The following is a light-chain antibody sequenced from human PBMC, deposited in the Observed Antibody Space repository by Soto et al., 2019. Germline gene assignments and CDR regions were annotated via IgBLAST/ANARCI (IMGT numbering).Light chain of an antibody. J-gene: IGKJ1*01. CDR3: QQYNSYWWT. CDR1: QSISSW. Sequence: DIQMTQSPSTLSASVGDRVTITCRASQSISSWLAWYQQKPGKAPKLLIYKASSLESGVPSRFSGSESGTAFTLTISSLQPDDFATYYCQQYNSYWWTFGQGAKVEIK. CDR2: KAS. V-gene: IGKV1-5*03.